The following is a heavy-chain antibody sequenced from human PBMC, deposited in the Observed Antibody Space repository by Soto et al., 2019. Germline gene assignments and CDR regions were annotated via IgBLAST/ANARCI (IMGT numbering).Heavy chain of an antibody. J-gene: IGHJ4*02. Sequence: EVQLLESGGGLVQPGGSLRLSCAASGFTFSSYAMSWVRQAPGKGLEWVSAISGSGGSTYYADSVKGRFTISRDNSKNTLYLKMNSLRAEDTAVYYCAKDIGSITMVRADYWGQGTLVTVSS. CDR1: GFTFSSYA. V-gene: IGHV3-23*01. CDR3: AKDIGSITMVRADY. D-gene: IGHD3-10*01. CDR2: ISGSGGST.